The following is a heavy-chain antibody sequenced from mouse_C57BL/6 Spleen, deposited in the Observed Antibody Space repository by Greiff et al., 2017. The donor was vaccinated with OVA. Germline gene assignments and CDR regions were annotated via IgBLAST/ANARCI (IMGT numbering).Heavy chain of an antibody. Sequence: QVQLQQPGAELVKPGASVKLSCKASGYTFTSYWMQWVKQRPGQGLEWIGEIDPSDSYTNYNQKFKGKATLTVDTYSSTAYMQLSSLTSEDSAVYYCARGIYYGTLDYWGQGTTLTVSS. CDR1: GYTFTSYW. CDR3: ARGIYYGTLDY. CDR2: IDPSDSYT. V-gene: IGHV1-50*01. D-gene: IGHD2-1*01. J-gene: IGHJ2*01.